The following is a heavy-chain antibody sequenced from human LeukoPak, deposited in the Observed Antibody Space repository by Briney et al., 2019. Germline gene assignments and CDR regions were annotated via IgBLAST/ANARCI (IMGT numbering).Heavy chain of an antibody. CDR2: IYPGDSDT. D-gene: IGHD3-22*01. CDR3: ARSGYYYDSSGYYQYDY. CDR1: GYSFTSYW. J-gene: IGHJ4*02. Sequence: GESLKISCKGSGYSFTSYWIGWVRQMPGKGLEWMGIIYPGDSDTRYSPAFQGQVTISADKSISTAYLQRSSLKASDTAMYYCARSGYYYDSSGYYQYDYWGQGTLVTVSS. V-gene: IGHV5-51*01.